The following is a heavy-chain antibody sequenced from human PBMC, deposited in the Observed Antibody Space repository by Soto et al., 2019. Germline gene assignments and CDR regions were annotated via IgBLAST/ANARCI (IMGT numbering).Heavy chain of an antibody. CDR3: ARRGDYGDYTGKMDV. Sequence: QVHLVQSGGELKKPGASVKVSCRASGNSFSSYVISWVRQAPGQGLEWMGWISASNGDTNYAQKWRGRVIMTTATSTNRGYMDVRSLTSDDTAVYYCARRGDYGDYTGKMDVGGKGPTVTVSS. V-gene: IGHV1-18*01. D-gene: IGHD4-17*01. J-gene: IGHJ6*04. CDR1: GNSFSSYV. CDR2: ISASNGDT.